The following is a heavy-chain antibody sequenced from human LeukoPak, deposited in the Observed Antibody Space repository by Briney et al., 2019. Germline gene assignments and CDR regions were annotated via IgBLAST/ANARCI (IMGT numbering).Heavy chain of an antibody. V-gene: IGHV3-48*02. CDR1: GFTFSSYS. J-gene: IGHJ1*01. CDR3: ARGQYSSSWYLQPPSDAEYFQH. Sequence: GGSLRLSCAASGFTFSSYSMNWVRQAPGKGLEWVSYISSSSSTIYYADSVKGRFTISRDNVKNSLYLQLNSLRDEDTAVYYCARGQYSSSWYLQPPSDAEYFQHWGQGTLVTVSS. CDR2: ISSSSSTI. D-gene: IGHD6-13*01.